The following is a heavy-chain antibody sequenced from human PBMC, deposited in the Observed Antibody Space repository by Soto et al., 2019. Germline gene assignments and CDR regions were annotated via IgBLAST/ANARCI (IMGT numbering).Heavy chain of an antibody. CDR3: TTDRLPSGYDRGY. J-gene: IGHJ4*02. V-gene: IGHV3-15*01. Sequence: GGSLRLSCAASGFTFSNAWMSWVRQAPGKGLEWVGRIKSKTDGGTTDYAAPVKGRFTISRDDSKNTLYLQMNSLKTEDTAVYYCTTDRLPSGYDRGYWGRGTLVTVSS. CDR1: GFTFSNAW. CDR2: IKSKTDGGTT. D-gene: IGHD5-12*01.